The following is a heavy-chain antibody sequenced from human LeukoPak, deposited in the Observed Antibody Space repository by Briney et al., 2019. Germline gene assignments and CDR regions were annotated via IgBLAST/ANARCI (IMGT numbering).Heavy chain of an antibody. V-gene: IGHV3-30*04. CDR1: GFTFSSYA. D-gene: IGHD3-10*01. CDR2: ISYDGSNK. CDR3: ARGLHYYGSGRQVDY. Sequence: GGSLRLSCAASGFTFSSYAMHWVRQAPGKGLEWVAVISYDGSNKYYADSVKGRFTISRDNSKNTLYLQMNSLRAEDTAVYYCARGLHYYGSGRQVDYWGQGTLVTVPS. J-gene: IGHJ4*02.